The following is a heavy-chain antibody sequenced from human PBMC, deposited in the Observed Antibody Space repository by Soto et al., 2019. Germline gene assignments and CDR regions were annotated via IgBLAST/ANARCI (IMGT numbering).Heavy chain of an antibody. CDR1: GGSFSGYY. D-gene: IGHD6-13*01. Sequence: SETLSLTCAVYGGSFSGYYWSWIRQPPGKGLEWIGEINHSGSTNYNPSLKSRVTISVDTSKNQFSLKLSSVTAADTAVYYCARGPFSSSWYSVDYYYYCYMDVWGKGTTVTVSS. CDR3: ARGPFSSSWYSVDYYYYCYMDV. J-gene: IGHJ6*03. CDR2: INHSGST. V-gene: IGHV4-34*01.